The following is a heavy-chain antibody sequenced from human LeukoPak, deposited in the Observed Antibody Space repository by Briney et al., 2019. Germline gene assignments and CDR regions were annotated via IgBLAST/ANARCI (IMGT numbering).Heavy chain of an antibody. Sequence: GGSLRLSCAASGFTFSSYSMNWVRQAPGKGLEWVSSISSSSSYIHYADSVKGRFTISRDNAKNSLYLQMNSLRAEDTAVYYCARSQLGGKYYFDYWGQGTLVTVSS. D-gene: IGHD7-27*01. CDR1: GFTFSSYS. J-gene: IGHJ4*02. V-gene: IGHV3-21*01. CDR3: ARSQLGGKYYFDY. CDR2: ISSSSSYI.